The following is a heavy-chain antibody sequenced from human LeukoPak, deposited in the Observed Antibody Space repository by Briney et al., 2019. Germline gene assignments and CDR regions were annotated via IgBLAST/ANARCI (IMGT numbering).Heavy chain of an antibody. CDR2: INPNSGGT. D-gene: IGHD3-22*01. CDR1: GYTFTSYG. V-gene: IGHV1-2*02. J-gene: IGHJ4*02. Sequence: GASVTVSCKASGYTFTSYGISWVRQAPGQGLEWMGWINPNSGGTKYAQKFQGRVTMTRDTSISTAYMELSRLRSDDTAVYYCASGPDSRGYYADYYFDYWGQGTLVTAYS. CDR3: ASGPDSRGYYADYYFDY.